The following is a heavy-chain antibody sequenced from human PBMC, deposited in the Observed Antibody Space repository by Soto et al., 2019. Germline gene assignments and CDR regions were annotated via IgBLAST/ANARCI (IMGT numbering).Heavy chain of an antibody. V-gene: IGHV3-9*01. CDR3: TKARLWGGDGYNSYYYNAMDV. J-gene: IGHJ6*02. D-gene: IGHD3-16*01. CDR2: ISWNSGRI. Sequence: EMQLVESGGGLVQPGMSLRLSCAASGFTFDDYAMYWVRQVPGKGLEWVSGISWNSGRIGYADSVKGRFTISRDNAKNSRYRQMNSLRPEDTDLYYCTKARLWGGDGYNSYYYNAMDVWGQGTTVTVSS. CDR1: GFTFDDYA.